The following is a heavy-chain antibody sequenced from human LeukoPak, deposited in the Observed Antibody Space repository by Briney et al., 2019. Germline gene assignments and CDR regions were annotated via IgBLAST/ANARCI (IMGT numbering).Heavy chain of an antibody. Sequence: GGSLRLSCVASGFTFNTYGMHWVRQAPGKGLEWVAFIRYDGSNKYFADSVKGRFTISRDNSKNTLYLQMNSLRAEDTAVYYCARGQDIVLMVYAEFDAFDIWGQGTMVTVSS. CDR2: IRYDGSNK. V-gene: IGHV3-30*02. CDR3: ARGQDIVLMVYAEFDAFDI. CDR1: GFTFNTYG. J-gene: IGHJ3*02. D-gene: IGHD2-8*01.